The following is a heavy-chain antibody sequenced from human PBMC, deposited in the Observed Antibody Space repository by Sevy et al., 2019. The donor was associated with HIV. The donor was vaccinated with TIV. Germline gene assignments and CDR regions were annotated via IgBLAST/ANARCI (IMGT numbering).Heavy chain of an antibody. CDR2: ISYHGRDK. CDR1: GISFTTSG. J-gene: IGHJ6*02. V-gene: IGHV3-30*18. Sequence: GGSLRLSCIVSGISFTTSGMHWVRQAPGKGLEWVAVISYHGRDKFYAESVKGRSTISRDNSKNMLYLQMNSLRAEDTGAYYCAKDFTGYNGMDVWGQGTMVTVSS. CDR3: AKDFTGYNGMDV. D-gene: IGHD3-9*01.